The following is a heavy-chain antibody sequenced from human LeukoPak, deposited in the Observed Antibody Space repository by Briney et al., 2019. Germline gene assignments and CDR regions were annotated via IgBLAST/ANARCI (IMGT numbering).Heavy chain of an antibody. V-gene: IGHV4-34*01. J-gene: IGHJ4*02. CDR2: INHSGSI. CDR3: ARQWLVSPLFDY. D-gene: IGHD6-19*01. Sequence: SETLSLTCAVYVGSFSGYYWTWIRQPPGKGLEWIGEINHSGSINYTPSLKSRVTISVDTSKNQFSLKLSSVTAADTAVYYCARQWLVSPLFDYWGQGTLVTVSS. CDR1: VGSFSGYY.